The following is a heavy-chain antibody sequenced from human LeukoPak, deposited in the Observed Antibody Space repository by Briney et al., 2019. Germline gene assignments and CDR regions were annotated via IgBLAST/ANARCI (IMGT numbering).Heavy chain of an antibody. D-gene: IGHD3-3*01. V-gene: IGHV1-18*01. Sequence: ASVKVSCKASGYTFTSYGISWVRQAPGQGREWMGWISAYIGNTDYAQKLQGRVTMIKDTSTSTDYMEMRSLRSDDTAVYYCERVVRYDFWRGIFAELGWFDPWGQGTLVTVSS. CDR1: GYTFTSYG. J-gene: IGHJ5*02. CDR2: ISAYIGNT. CDR3: ERVVRYDFWRGIFAELGWFDP.